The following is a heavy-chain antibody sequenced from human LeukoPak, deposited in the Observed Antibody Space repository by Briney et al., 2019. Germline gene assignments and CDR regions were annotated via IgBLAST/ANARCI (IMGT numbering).Heavy chain of an antibody. Sequence: PRGSLRLSCAASGFTFSNYGMHWVRQAPGKGLEWVAVIAYDGSNEYYAEFVKGRFTISRDNSKNTLYLQMYSLRAEDTAVYFCAKDQGIAVAGTDDAFDIWGQGTRVTVSS. D-gene: IGHD6-19*01. CDR3: AKDQGIAVAGTDDAFDI. J-gene: IGHJ3*02. CDR2: IAYDGSNE. V-gene: IGHV3-30*18. CDR1: GFTFSNYG.